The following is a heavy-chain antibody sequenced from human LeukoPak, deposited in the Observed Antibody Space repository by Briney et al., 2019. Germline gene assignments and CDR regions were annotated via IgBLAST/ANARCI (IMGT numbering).Heavy chain of an antibody. D-gene: IGHD3-3*01. CDR3: ARDGYYDFWSGYYPPYFDY. V-gene: IGHV3-7*01. J-gene: IGHJ4*02. Sequence: TGGSLRLSCAASGFTFSSYWMSWVRQAPGKGLEWVANIKQDGSEKYYVDSVKGRFTISRDNAKNSLYPQMNSLRAEDTAVYYCARDGYYDFWSGYYPPYFDYWGQGTLVTVSS. CDR2: IKQDGSEK. CDR1: GFTFSSYW.